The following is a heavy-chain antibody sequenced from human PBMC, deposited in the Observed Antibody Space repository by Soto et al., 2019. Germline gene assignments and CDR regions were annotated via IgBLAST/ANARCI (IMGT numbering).Heavy chain of an antibody. CDR1: GDSISTVDYF. Sequence: PSETLSLTCSVSGDSISTVDYFWAWVRQPPGQALEYIGYIYKSATTYYNPSFESRVAISLDTSKSQFSLNVTSLTAADTAAYFCARGRYCLTGRCFPNWFDSWGQGTLVTVSS. V-gene: IGHV4-30-4*01. CDR2: IYKSATT. D-gene: IGHD2-15*01. J-gene: IGHJ5*01. CDR3: ARGRYCLTGRCFPNWFDS.